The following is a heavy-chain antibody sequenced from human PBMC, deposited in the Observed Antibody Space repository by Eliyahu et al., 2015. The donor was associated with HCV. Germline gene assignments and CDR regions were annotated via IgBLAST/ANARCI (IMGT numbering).Heavy chain of an antibody. CDR2: IYYSGST. Sequence: QLQLQESGPGLVKPSETLSLTCTVSGGSISSSSYYWGWIRQPPGKGLEWIGSIYYSGSTYYNPSLKSRVTISVDTSKNQFSLKLSSVTAADTAVYYCARHAEDGDYPTWGIGDNWFDPWGQGTLVTVSS. CDR1: GGSISSSSYY. V-gene: IGHV4-39*01. J-gene: IGHJ5*02. CDR3: ARHAEDGDYPTWGIGDNWFDP. D-gene: IGHD4-17*01.